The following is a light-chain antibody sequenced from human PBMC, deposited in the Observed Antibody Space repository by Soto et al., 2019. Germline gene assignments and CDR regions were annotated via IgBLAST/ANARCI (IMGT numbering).Light chain of an antibody. CDR1: QSVSSY. Sequence: EIVLTQSPATLSLSPGERATLSCRASQSVSSYLAWYQQKAGQAPRLLIYDASNRATGIPAWLSGSGSGTDITLTISSLEPEDFAVYYWQQRSNWLTFGGGTKVEIK. CDR3: QQRSNWLT. J-gene: IGKJ4*01. CDR2: DAS. V-gene: IGKV3-11*01.